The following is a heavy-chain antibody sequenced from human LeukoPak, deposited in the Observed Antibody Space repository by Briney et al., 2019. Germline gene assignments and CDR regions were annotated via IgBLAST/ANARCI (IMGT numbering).Heavy chain of an antibody. CDR1: GFTFSSYS. V-gene: IGHV3-21*01. D-gene: IGHD6-13*01. Sequence: GGSLRLSCAASGFTFSSYSMTWVRQAPGKGLEWVSSISGGSGYIYYADSVKGRFTISRDNARNSLYLQMNSLRAEDTAVYYCVGGPIAAAGEDYWGQGILVTVSS. CDR3: VGGPIAAAGEDY. J-gene: IGHJ4*02. CDR2: ISGGSGYI.